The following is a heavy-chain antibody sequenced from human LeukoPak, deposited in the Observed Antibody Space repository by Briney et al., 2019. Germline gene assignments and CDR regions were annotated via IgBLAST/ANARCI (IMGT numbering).Heavy chain of an antibody. CDR3: ARERGDYDILTGYFPIRGLFDY. CDR2: ITYDGSNK. J-gene: IGHJ4*02. V-gene: IGHV3-30-3*01. CDR1: GFTFSSYA. Sequence: GRSLRLSCAASGFTFSSYATHWVRQAPGKGLEWVAVITYDGSNKYYADSVKGRFTIPRDNSKNTLYLQMNSLRAEDTAVYYCARERGDYDILTGYFPIRGLFDYWGQGTLVTVSS. D-gene: IGHD3-9*01.